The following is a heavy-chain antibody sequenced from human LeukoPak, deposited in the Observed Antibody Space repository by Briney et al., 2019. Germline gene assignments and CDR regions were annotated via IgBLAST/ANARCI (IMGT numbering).Heavy chain of an antibody. V-gene: IGHV4-38-2*01. D-gene: IGHD1-26*01. CDR1: GGSFSGYY. CDR2: IYHSGST. J-gene: IGHJ2*01. CDR3: ARTIVGASNWYFDL. Sequence: SETLSLACAVYGGSFSGYYWCWIRQPPGKGLEWIGSIYHSGSTYYNPSRKSRVTISVDTSKNQFSLKLSSVTAADTAVYYCARTIVGASNWYFDLWGRGTLVTVSS.